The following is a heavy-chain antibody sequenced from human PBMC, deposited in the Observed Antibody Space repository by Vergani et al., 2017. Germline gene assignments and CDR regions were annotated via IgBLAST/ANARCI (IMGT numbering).Heavy chain of an antibody. V-gene: IGHV3-30*18. D-gene: IGHD4-17*01. Sequence: QVQLVESGGGVVQPGRSLRLSCAASGFTFSSYGMHWVRQAPGKGLEWVAVISYDGSNKYYADSVEVRFSISRDNSKNPLYLQMKSLRAEDTAVYYCAKDLVTNYYYYGMDVWGQGTTVTVSS. CDR2: ISYDGSNK. J-gene: IGHJ6*02. CDR1: GFTFSSYG. CDR3: AKDLVTNYYYYGMDV.